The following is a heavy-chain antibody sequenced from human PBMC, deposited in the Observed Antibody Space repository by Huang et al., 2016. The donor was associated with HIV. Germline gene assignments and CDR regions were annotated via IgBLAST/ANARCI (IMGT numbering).Heavy chain of an antibody. Sequence: QVQLVQSEAEVKKPGSSVKVSCKASGGTFSTFGLSWVRQSSGRGLEWMAGIMPSFNTTHATQKYQGRVTLTADEYTNKASMELNSLTFEDTAVYYCARPSDAAMIRDYYYPMDVWGQGTTVTVS. CDR2: IMPSFNTT. V-gene: IGHV1-69*01. CDR3: ARPSDAAMIRDYYYPMDV. CDR1: GGTFSTFG. J-gene: IGHJ6*02. D-gene: IGHD5-18*01.